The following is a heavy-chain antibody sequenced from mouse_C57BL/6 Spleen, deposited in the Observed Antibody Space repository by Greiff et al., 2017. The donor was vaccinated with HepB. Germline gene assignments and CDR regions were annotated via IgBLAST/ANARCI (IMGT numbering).Heavy chain of an antibody. V-gene: IGHV1-76*01. CDR2: IYPGSGNT. J-gene: IGHJ3*01. CDR1: GYTFTDYY. CDR3: ARGKGLGGNFWFAY. D-gene: IGHD2-1*01. Sequence: QVQLQQSGAELVRPGASVKLSCKASGYTFTDYYINWVKQRPGQGLEWIARIYPGSGNTYYNEKFKGKATLTAEKSSSTAYMQLSSLTAEDSAVYFCARGKGLGGNFWFAYWGQGTLVTVSA.